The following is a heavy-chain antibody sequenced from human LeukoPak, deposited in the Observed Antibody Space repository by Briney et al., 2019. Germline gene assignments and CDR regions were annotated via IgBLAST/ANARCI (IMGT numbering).Heavy chain of an antibody. V-gene: IGHV4-59*01. D-gene: IGHD1-1*01. Sequence: SETLSLTCTVSGGSISSYYWSWIRQPPGKGLEWIGYIYYSGSTNYNPSLKSRVTISVDTSKNQFSLKLSSVTAADTAVYYCARGYPVQFYYYMDVWGKGTTVTISS. J-gene: IGHJ6*03. CDR1: GGSISSYY. CDR3: ARGYPVQFYYYMDV. CDR2: IYYSGST.